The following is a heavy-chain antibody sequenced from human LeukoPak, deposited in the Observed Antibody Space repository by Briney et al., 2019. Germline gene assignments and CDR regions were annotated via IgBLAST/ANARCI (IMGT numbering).Heavy chain of an antibody. J-gene: IGHJ4*02. CDR3: AKDIVGDWGFRPSRSTFDE. D-gene: IGHD7-27*01. V-gene: IGHV3-9*01. Sequence: PGGSLRLSCAASGFTFDDYAMHWVRQAPGKGLEWVSGISWNSGSIGYADSVKGRFTISRDNAKNSLYLQMNSLRAEDTALYYCAKDIVGDWGFRPSRSTFDEWGQGTLVTVSS. CDR1: GFTFDDYA. CDR2: ISWNSGSI.